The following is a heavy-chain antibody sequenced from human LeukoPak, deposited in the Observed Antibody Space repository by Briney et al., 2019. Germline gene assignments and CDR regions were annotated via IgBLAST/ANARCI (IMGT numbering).Heavy chain of an antibody. Sequence: PGRSLRLSCTASGFTFGDYAMSWVRQAPGKGLEWVGFIRSIGYGGTTEYAASVEGRFSLSRDDSKSFVYLQMSSLKAEDTAVYYCTRVRSGNDFDYWGQGTLVTVSS. J-gene: IGHJ4*02. CDR3: TRVRSGNDFDY. V-gene: IGHV3-49*04. D-gene: IGHD3-10*01. CDR1: GFTFGDYA. CDR2: IRSIGYGGTT.